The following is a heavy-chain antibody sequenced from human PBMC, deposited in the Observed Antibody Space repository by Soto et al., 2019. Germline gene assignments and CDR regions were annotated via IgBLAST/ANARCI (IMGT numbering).Heavy chain of an antibody. CDR2: MSFDGSIK. V-gene: IGHV3-30*03. CDR3: ATRAVPHAFDI. Sequence: GGSLRLSCAASGFIFSSYCMNWVRQAPGKGLEWVAVMSFDGSIKYYADSVKGRFTISRDNSKNTLYLQMNSLRAEDTAVYYCATRAVPHAFDIGGQGTMVTVSS. J-gene: IGHJ3*02. D-gene: IGHD2-2*01. CDR1: GFIFSSYC.